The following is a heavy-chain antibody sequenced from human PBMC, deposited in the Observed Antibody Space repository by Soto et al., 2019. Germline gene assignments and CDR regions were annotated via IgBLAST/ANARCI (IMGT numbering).Heavy chain of an antibody. Sequence: SLTCTVSGGSITDNYWSWIRQPPGKGLEWIGYIYYSGSTNYNPSLKSRVTISVDTSKNQFSLKLSSVTAADTAVYYCARDIMGTNYYYYGMDVWGQGTTVTVSS. J-gene: IGHJ6*02. CDR2: IYYSGST. D-gene: IGHD2-8*01. CDR3: ARDIMGTNYYYYGMDV. V-gene: IGHV4-59*01. CDR1: GGSITDNY.